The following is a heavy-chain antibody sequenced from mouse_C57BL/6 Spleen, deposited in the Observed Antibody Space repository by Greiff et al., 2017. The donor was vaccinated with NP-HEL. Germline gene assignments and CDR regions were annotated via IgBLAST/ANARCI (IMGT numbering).Heavy chain of an antibody. CDR3: AVVAKDYDAMDY. D-gene: IGHD1-1*01. CDR1: GYTFTSYG. V-gene: IGHV1-81*01. J-gene: IGHJ4*01. CDR2: IDPRSGNT. Sequence: VQLQQSGAELVRPGASVKLSCKASGYTFTSYGISWVKQRTGQGLEWIGEIDPRSGNTYYNEKFKGKATLTADKSSSTAYMELRSLTSEDSAVYFCAVVAKDYDAMDYWGQGTSVTVSS.